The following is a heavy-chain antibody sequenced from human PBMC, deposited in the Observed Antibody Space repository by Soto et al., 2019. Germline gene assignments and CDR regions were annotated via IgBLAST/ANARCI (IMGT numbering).Heavy chain of an antibody. V-gene: IGHV4-31*03. CDR2: IYYSGST. D-gene: IGHD3-22*01. CDR3: ARIVVVTDDAFDI. J-gene: IGHJ3*02. CDR1: GGSISSGGYY. Sequence: PSETLSLTCTVSGGSISSGGYYWSWIRQHPGKGLEWIGYIYYSGSTYYNPSLKSRVTISVDTSKNQFSLKLSSVTAADTAVYYCARIVVVTDDAFDIWGQGTVVTVS.